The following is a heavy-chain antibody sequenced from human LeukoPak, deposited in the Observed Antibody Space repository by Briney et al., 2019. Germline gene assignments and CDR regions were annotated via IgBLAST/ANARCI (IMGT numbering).Heavy chain of an antibody. D-gene: IGHD2-2*01. CDR2: IIPIFGTA. CDR3: ASGSTTVYYYYGMDV. V-gene: IGHV1-69*13. J-gene: IGHJ6*02. Sequence: SVKVYCKASGGTFSSYAISWVRQAPGQGLEWMGGIIPIFGTANYAQKFQGRVTITADESTSTAYMELSSLRSEDTAVYYCASGSTTVYYYYGMDVWGQGTTVTVSS. CDR1: GGTFSSYA.